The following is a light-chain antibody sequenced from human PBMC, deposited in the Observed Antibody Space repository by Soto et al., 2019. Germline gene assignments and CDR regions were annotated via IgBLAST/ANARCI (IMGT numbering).Light chain of an antibody. CDR1: QTISNY. J-gene: IGKJ2*01. V-gene: IGKV1-39*01. Sequence: DIQMTQSPSSLSASIGDRVTITCRASQTISNYLNWYQQRQGKAPKLLIYAASSLQSGVPSRFRGSGSGTDFTLSISSLQPEDFATYYCQQSYSTPYTFGQGTKLEIK. CDR3: QQSYSTPYT. CDR2: AAS.